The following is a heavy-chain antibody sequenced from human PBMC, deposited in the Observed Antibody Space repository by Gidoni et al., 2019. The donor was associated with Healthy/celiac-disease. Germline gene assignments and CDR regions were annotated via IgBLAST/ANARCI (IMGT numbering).Heavy chain of an antibody. Sequence: QLQLQESGPGLVKPSATLSLTCTVSGGSISSSSYYWGWIRQPPGKGLEWIGSIYYSGSTYYNPSLKSRVTISVDTSKNQFSLKLSSVTAADTAVYYCACISVVTAIFDYWGQGTLVTVSS. D-gene: IGHD2-21*02. CDR1: GGSISSSSYY. CDR2: IYYSGST. J-gene: IGHJ4*02. CDR3: ACISVVTAIFDY. V-gene: IGHV4-39*01.